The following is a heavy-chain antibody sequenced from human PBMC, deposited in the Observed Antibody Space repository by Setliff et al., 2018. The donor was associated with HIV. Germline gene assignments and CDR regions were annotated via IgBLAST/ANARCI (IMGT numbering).Heavy chain of an antibody. CDR2: IYTTGST. V-gene: IGHV4-4*08. J-gene: IGHJ5*02. Sequence: LSLTCTVSGGSISSYYWSWIRQPPGKGLEWIGYIYTTGSTNYNPSLKSRVTISVDTSKNQFSLKLSSVTAADTAVYYCARGSRLRLKYNWFDPWGQGTLVTVSS. D-gene: IGHD3-16*01. CDR1: GGSISSYY. CDR3: ARGSRLRLKYNWFDP.